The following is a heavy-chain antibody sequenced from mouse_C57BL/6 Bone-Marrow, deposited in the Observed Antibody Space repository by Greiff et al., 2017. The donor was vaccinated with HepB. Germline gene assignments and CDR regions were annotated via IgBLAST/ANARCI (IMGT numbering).Heavy chain of an antibody. D-gene: IGHD1-1*01. CDR3: AILFITTVVATRKVDY. Sequence: QVQLQQPGAELVKPGASVKVSCKASGYTFTSYWMHWVKQRPGQGLEWIGRIHPSDSDTNYNQKFKGKATLTVDKSSSTANMQLSSLTSEDSAVYYCAILFITTVVATRKVDYWGQGTTLTVSS. CDR2: IHPSDSDT. J-gene: IGHJ2*01. CDR1: GYTFTSYW. V-gene: IGHV1-74*01.